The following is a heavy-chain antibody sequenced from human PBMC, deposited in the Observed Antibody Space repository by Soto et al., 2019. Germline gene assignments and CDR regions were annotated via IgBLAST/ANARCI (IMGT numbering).Heavy chain of an antibody. V-gene: IGHV4-39*01. CDR2: IYYIGST. Sequence: SETLSLTCTVSGDSITNSNYYWGWFRQPPGKGLEWIASIYYIGSTYYNPSLKSRVTISVDTSNNQFSLKLSSVTAADTAVYYCARHRAGHGTGQGYWGQGTLVTVSS. CDR3: ARHRAGHGTGQGY. D-gene: IGHD6-19*01. J-gene: IGHJ4*02. CDR1: GDSITNSNYY.